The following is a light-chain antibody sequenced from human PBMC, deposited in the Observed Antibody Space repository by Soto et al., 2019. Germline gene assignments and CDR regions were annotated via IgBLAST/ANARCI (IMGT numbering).Light chain of an antibody. Sequence: EIVMTQSPATLSVSPGERVTLSCRASQFISNSLAWYQQRPGQPPRLLIYGASTRAAGISARFSGSGSGTEFTLTISSLQSEDFAVYYCQQYGSSPFTFGPGTKVEIK. CDR3: QQYGSSPFT. CDR2: GAS. J-gene: IGKJ3*01. CDR1: QFISNS. V-gene: IGKV3-15*01.